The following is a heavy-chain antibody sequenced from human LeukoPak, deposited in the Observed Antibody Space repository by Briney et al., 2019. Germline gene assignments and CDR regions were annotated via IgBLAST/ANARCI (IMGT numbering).Heavy chain of an antibody. CDR2: TNPNSGNT. J-gene: IGHJ4*02. CDR1: GYTFTSYD. V-gene: IGHV1-8*01. CDR3: ARGGIVVVTARPYYFDY. Sequence: ASVKVSCKASGYTFTSYDINWVRQATGQGLEWMGWTNPNSGNTGYAQKFQGRVTMTRNTSISTAYMELSSLRSEDTAVYYCARGGIVVVTARPYYFDYWGQGTLVTVSS. D-gene: IGHD2-21*02.